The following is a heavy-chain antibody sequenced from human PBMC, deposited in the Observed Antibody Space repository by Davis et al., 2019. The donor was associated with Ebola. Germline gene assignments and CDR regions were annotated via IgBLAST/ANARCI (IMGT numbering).Heavy chain of an antibody. Sequence: SGPTLVKPTQTLTLTCSFSGFSLRPTGLGVGWIRQPPGKPLEWLALLYWDDDKRYSPSLRSRLTISKDTSKNQVVLTMTNMDPLDTATYYCAHKAYGSLANWFGPWGQGTLVTVSS. D-gene: IGHD4-17*01. CDR2: LYWDDDK. V-gene: IGHV2-5*02. CDR3: AHKAYGSLANWFGP. J-gene: IGHJ5*02. CDR1: GFSLRPTGLG.